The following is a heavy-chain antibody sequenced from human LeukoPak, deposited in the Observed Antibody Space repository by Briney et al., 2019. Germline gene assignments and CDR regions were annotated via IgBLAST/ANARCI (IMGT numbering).Heavy chain of an antibody. J-gene: IGHJ6*02. CDR2: IYDSGSI. V-gene: IGHV4-61*01. D-gene: IGHD1/OR15-1a*01. CDR1: GGSVSSGSYY. Sequence: PSETLSLTCTVSGGSVSSGSYYWSWIRQPPGKGLEWIGYIYDSGSINYNPSLKSRVTISVDTSKNQFSLKLSSVTAADTAVYYCAREGGLEQTAYYGMDVWGQGTTVTVSS. CDR3: AREGGLEQTAYYGMDV.